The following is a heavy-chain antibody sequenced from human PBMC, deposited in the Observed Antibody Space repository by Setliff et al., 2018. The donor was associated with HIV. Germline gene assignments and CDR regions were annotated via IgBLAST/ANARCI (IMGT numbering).Heavy chain of an antibody. CDR3: VRGGGEHYSLFSGHYTPWGDF. Sequence: SETLSLTCGVFRGPFSGYFWSWIRQSPGRGLEWIGEINFSGTTNYNPSLKSRVTISIDTSKEWFSLNLTSVTAADTATYYCVRGGGEHYSLFSGHYTPWGDFWGQGTLVTVSS. V-gene: IGHV4-34*01. CDR2: INFSGTT. CDR1: RGPFSGYF. D-gene: IGHD3-3*01. J-gene: IGHJ4*02.